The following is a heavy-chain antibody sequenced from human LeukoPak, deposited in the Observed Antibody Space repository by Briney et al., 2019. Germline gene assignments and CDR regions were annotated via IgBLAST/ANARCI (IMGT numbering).Heavy chain of an antibody. J-gene: IGHJ4*02. Sequence: ASVRASCSAAECIFTGYYIHGVRQAPRHRVRWMGWINTDSGDTNYAQKFQDSVTLSRDTPIIIASMQVSSLRSDDTAVYYCERDRCPMHPDYWGQGTLITVSS. CDR2: INTDSGDT. V-gene: IGHV1-2*02. CDR1: ECIFTGYY. CDR3: ERDRCPMHPDY. D-gene: IGHD4-17*01.